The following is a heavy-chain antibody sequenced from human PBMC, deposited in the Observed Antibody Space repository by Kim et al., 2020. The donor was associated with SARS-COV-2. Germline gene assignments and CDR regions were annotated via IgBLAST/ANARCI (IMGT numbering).Heavy chain of an antibody. CDR1: GFTFNHYY. V-gene: IGHV3-23*01. CDR3: ARAQEGNIPLVRPALLSPGSPYYYGLDV. CDR2: ISETGEAS. Sequence: GGSLRLSCAAYGFTFNHYYMTWVRQAPGRGLEWVSSISETGEASYYADSVKGRFTISRANSKDTMYLHVNRLRVEDTATYFCARAQEGNIPLVRPALLSPGSPYYYGLDVWGQGTTVTISS. D-gene: IGHD3-10*01. J-gene: IGHJ6*02.